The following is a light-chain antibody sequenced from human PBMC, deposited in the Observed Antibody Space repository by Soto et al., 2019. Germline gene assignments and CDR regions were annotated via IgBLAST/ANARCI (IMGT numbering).Light chain of an antibody. Sequence: QAVVTQEPSLTVSPGGTVTLTCASSTGAVTSGYYPNWFQLQPGQAPRALIYSTSNQHSWTPARFSGSLLGGKAALTLSGVQPEDEAEYYCRLYYGGAQLVLGGGTKLTVL. CDR1: TGAVTSGYY. CDR2: STS. J-gene: IGLJ2*01. V-gene: IGLV7-43*01. CDR3: RLYYGGAQLV.